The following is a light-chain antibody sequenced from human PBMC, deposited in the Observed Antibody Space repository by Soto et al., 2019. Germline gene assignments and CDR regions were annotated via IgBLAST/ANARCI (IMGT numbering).Light chain of an antibody. Sequence: VMTQSPATLSVSPGERATLSCRASQSVSSNLAWYLQTPGQAPRLLIYDASTRATGFPARFSGSGSGTEFTLTISSLQSEDFAVYYCQQYNNWPRTFGQGTKVDIK. V-gene: IGKV3-15*01. CDR2: DAS. J-gene: IGKJ1*01. CDR1: QSVSSN. CDR3: QQYNNWPRT.